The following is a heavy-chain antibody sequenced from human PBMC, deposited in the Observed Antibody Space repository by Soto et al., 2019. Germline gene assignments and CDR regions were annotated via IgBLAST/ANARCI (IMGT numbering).Heavy chain of an antibody. D-gene: IGHD6-13*01. V-gene: IGHV1-46*03. CDR3: AISGGSSSWYGSAFDI. J-gene: IGHJ3*02. Sequence: ASVKVSCKASGYTFPRYYMHWVRQAPGQGLEWMGIINPSGGSTSYAQKFQGRVTMTRDASTSTVYMELSSLRSEDTAVYYCAISGGSSSWYGSAFDIWGQGTMVTVSS. CDR2: INPSGGST. CDR1: GYTFPRYY.